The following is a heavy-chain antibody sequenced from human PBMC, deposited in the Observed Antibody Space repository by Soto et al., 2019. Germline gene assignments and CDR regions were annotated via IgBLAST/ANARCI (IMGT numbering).Heavy chain of an antibody. CDR3: ARDRIAVAGSYYYGMDV. V-gene: IGHV4-59*01. CDR1: GGSISSYY. D-gene: IGHD6-19*01. Sequence: SETLSLTCTVSGGSISSYYWSWIRQPPGKGLEWIGYTYYSGSTNYNPSLKSRVTISVDTSKNQFSLKLSSVTAADTAVYYCARDRIAVAGSYYYGMDVWGQGTTVTVSS. CDR2: TYYSGST. J-gene: IGHJ6*02.